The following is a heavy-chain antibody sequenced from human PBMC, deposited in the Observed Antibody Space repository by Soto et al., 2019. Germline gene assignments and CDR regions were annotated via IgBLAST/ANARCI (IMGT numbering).Heavy chain of an antibody. CDR2: INPSGGST. Sequence: QVQLVQSGAEVKKPGASVKVSCKASGYTFTSYYMHWVRQAPGQGLEWMGIINPSGGSTSYAQKCQGRVTMTRDTSTSTVYMELSSLRSEDTAVYYCARDFLVVVPAAISAPGFDPWGQGTLVTVSS. J-gene: IGHJ5*02. V-gene: IGHV1-46*01. D-gene: IGHD2-2*01. CDR1: GYTFTSYY. CDR3: ARDFLVVVPAAISAPGFDP.